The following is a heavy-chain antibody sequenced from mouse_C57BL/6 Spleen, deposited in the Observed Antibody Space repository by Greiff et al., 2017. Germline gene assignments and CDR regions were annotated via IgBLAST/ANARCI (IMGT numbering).Heavy chain of an antibody. V-gene: IGHV1-52*01. CDR2: IDPSDSET. CDR1: GYTFTSYW. Sequence: QVQLQQPGAELVRPGSSVKLSCKASGYTFTSYWMHWVKQRPIQGLEWIGNIDPSDSETHYNQKFKDKATLTVDKSSSTAYMQLSSLTSEDSAVYYCARSGMITTLMDYWGQGPSVTVSS. J-gene: IGHJ4*01. D-gene: IGHD2-4*01. CDR3: ARSGMITTLMDY.